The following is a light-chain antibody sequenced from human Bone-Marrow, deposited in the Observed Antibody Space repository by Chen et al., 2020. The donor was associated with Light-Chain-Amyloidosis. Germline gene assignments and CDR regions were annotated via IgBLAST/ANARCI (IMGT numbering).Light chain of an antibody. J-gene: IGLJ1*01. CDR2: EVT. CDR3: SSYTITNTLV. CDR1: SRDVGGDNH. V-gene: IGLV2-14*01. Sequence: QPAPTHHPSVSVPPEQWITPPYPGTSRDVGGDNHVSWYQQHPDKAPKLMIYEVTNRPSWVPDRFSGSKSDNTASLTISGLQTEDEADYFCSSYTITNTLVFGSGTRVTVL.